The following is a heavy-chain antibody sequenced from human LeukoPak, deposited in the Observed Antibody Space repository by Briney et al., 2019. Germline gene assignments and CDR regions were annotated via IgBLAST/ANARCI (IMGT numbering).Heavy chain of an antibody. J-gene: IGHJ4*02. Sequence: SGTLSLTCAVSGGSISSINWWTWVRQPPGKGLEWIGEIYHSGSPNYNPSLKSRVTISVDKSRNHSSLNLSSVTAADTAVYYCARVNINNWHSCDYWGQGTLVTVSS. CDR3: ARVNINNWHSCDY. D-gene: IGHD1-1*01. CDR1: GGSISSINW. V-gene: IGHV4-4*02. CDR2: IYHSGSP.